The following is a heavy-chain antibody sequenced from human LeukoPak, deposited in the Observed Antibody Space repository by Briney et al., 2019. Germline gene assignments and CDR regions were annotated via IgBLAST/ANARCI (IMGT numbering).Heavy chain of an antibody. J-gene: IGHJ4*02. D-gene: IGHD4-17*01. CDR1: GFTFSSYE. CDR3: AKLAVTTGLDY. V-gene: IGHV3-48*03. CDR2: ISSSGSTI. Sequence: GGSLRLSCAASGFTFSSYEMNWVRQAPGKGLEWVSYISSSGSTIYYADSAKGRFTISRDNSKNTLYLQMNSLRAEDTAVYYCAKLAVTTGLDYWGQGTLVTVSS.